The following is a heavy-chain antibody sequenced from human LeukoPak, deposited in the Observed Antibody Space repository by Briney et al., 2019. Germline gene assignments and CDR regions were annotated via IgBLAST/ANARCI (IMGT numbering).Heavy chain of an antibody. CDR1: GGSITSYY. CDR3: ARESFPNWFDP. J-gene: IGHJ5*02. Sequence: SETLSLTCTVSGGSITSYYWSWIRQPPGKGLEWIGHIYYSGSTNYNPSLKSRVTISVDTSKNQFSLKLSSVTAADTAVYYCARESFPNWFDPWGQGTLVTVSS. V-gene: IGHV4-59*12. CDR2: IYYSGST. D-gene: IGHD2/OR15-2a*01.